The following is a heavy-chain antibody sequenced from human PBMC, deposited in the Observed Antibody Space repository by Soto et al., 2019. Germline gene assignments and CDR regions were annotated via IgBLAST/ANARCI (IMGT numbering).Heavy chain of an antibody. CDR1: GFTFDIYG. J-gene: IGHJ6*02. Sequence: GCSLRLCCAACGFTFDIYGLQWLRQAQERRLDWVAVISYDGSSKDYADSVKGRFTISRDNSKNTLYLQMNSLTIEDTAVYYCAKDDGSTWSMFYSYYGVDVWGQGTTVTVSS. V-gene: IGHV3-30*18. D-gene: IGHD6-13*01. CDR3: AKDDGSTWSMFYSYYGVDV. CDR2: ISYDGSSK.